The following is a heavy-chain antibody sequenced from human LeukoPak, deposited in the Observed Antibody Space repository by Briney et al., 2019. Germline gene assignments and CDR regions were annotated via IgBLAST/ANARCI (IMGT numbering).Heavy chain of an antibody. CDR1: GFTFSSYA. Sequence: AGGSLRLSCAASGFTFSSYAMSWVRQAPGKGREWVSAISGSGGSTYYADSVKGRFTISRDNSKNTLYLQMNSLRAEDTAVYYCARLQQLVLVYWGQGTLVTVSS. D-gene: IGHD6-13*01. V-gene: IGHV3-23*01. CDR3: ARLQQLVLVY. CDR2: ISGSGGST. J-gene: IGHJ4*02.